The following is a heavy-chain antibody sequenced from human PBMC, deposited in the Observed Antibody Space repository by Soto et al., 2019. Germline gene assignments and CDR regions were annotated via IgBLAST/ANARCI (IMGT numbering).Heavy chain of an antibody. CDR2: INPSGGST. CDR1: GYTFTSYG. V-gene: IGHV1-46*01. J-gene: IGHJ4*02. D-gene: IGHD2-21*02. CDR3: ARGVVVVTAQQYYFDY. Sequence: ASVKVSCKASGYTFTSYGISWVRQAPGQGLEWMGIINPSGGSTSYAQKFQGRVTMTRDTSTSTVYMELSSLRSEDTAVYYCARGVVVVTAQQYYFDYWGQGTLVTVSS.